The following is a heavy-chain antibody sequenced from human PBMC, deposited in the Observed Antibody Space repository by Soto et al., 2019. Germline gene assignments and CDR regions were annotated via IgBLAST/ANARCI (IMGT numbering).Heavy chain of an antibody. J-gene: IGHJ6*03. CDR1: GFTFSSYG. CDR2: ISYDGSNK. Sequence: QVQLVESGGGVVQPGRSLRLSCAASGFTFSSYGMHWVRQAPGKGLEWVAVISYDGSNKYYADYVKGRFTISRDNSKNTLYLQMNSLRAEDTAVYYCAKEGPSSEELVYYYYMDVWGKGTTVTVSS. D-gene: IGHD3-22*01. CDR3: AKEGPSSEELVYYYYMDV. V-gene: IGHV3-30*18.